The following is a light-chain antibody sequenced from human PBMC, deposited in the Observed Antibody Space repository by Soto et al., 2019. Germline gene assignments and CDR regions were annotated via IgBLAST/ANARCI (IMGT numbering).Light chain of an antibody. CDR2: SNN. CDR1: NSNIGSNT. V-gene: IGLV1-44*01. J-gene: IGLJ1*01. CDR3: ATWDDSLNGYV. Sequence: QSVLTQAPSASATPGQRVTIPCSGTNSNIGSNTITWYQQLPGTAPKRLIHSNNQRPSGVPDRFSASKSGTSASLAISGLQSEDEADYYCATWDDSLNGYVFGTGTKVTVL.